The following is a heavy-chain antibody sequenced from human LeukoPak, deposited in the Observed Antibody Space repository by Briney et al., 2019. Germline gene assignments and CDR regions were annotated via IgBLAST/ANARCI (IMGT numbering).Heavy chain of an antibody. D-gene: IGHD3-22*01. CDR1: GFTFSSYG. Sequence: GGSLRLSCAASGFTFSSYGIHWVRQAPGKGLEWVAFIRYDGSNKDYADSVKGRFTISRDNAENTLYLQMNSLRAEDTAVYYCAREGSYYYDSIDNWFDPWGQGTLVTVSS. CDR2: IRYDGSNK. V-gene: IGHV3-30*02. J-gene: IGHJ5*02. CDR3: AREGSYYYDSIDNWFDP.